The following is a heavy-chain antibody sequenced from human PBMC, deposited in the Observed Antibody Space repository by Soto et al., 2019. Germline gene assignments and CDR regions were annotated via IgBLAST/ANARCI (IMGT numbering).Heavy chain of an antibody. V-gene: IGHV3-64D*08. Sequence: GGSLRLSCSASGFTFSSYAMHWVRQAPGKGLEYVSAISSNGGSTYYADSVKGRFTISRDNSKNTLYLQMSSLRAEDTAVYYCVKEPHKHSSSSSYFEYWGQGTLVTVSS. J-gene: IGHJ4*02. D-gene: IGHD6-6*01. CDR3: VKEPHKHSSSSSYFEY. CDR1: GFTFSSYA. CDR2: ISSNGGST.